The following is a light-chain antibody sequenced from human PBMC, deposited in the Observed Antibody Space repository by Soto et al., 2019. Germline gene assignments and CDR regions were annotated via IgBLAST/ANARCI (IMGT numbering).Light chain of an antibody. CDR2: EGS. J-gene: IGLJ2*01. Sequence: QSALTQPASVSGSPGQSITISCTGTSSDVGSYNLVSWYQQHPGKAPKLMIYEGSKRPSGVSNRFSGSKSGNTASLTISGLLAEDEADYYCCSYAGSSTFSLVFGGGTKLTVL. CDR3: CSYAGSSTFSLV. CDR1: SSDVGSYNL. V-gene: IGLV2-23*03.